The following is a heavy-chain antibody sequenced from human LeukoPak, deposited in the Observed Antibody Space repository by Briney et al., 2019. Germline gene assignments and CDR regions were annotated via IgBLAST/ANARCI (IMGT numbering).Heavy chain of an antibody. V-gene: IGHV3-23*01. J-gene: IGHJ6*02. CDR2: ISGSGGST. D-gene: IGHD4-17*01. CDR3: AKPQWTDYGDPRHYYYYGMDV. CDR1: GFTFSSHA. Sequence: GGSLRLSCAASGFTFSSHAMSWVRQAPGKGLEWVSAISGSGGSTYYADSVKGRFTISRDNSKNTLYLQMNSLRAEDTAVYYCAKPQWTDYGDPRHYYYYGMDVWGQGTTVTVSS.